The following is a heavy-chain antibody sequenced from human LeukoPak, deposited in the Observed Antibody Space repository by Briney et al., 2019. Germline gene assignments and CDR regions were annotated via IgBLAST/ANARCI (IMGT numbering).Heavy chain of an antibody. Sequence: GGSLRLSCAASGFTFSSYAISWVRQAPGKGLEWVSAISGSGGSTYYADSVKGRFTISRDNSKNTLYLQMNSPRAEDTAVYYCAKEERITYYFDYWGQRTLVTVSS. V-gene: IGHV3-23*01. CDR2: ISGSGGST. J-gene: IGHJ4*02. CDR3: AKEERITYYFDY. CDR1: GFTFSSYA. D-gene: IGHD2-15*01.